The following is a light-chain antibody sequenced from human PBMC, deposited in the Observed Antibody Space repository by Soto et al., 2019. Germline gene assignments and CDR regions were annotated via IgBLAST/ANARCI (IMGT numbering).Light chain of an antibody. CDR3: QQLHSYSLT. CDR1: QGIGSY. J-gene: IGKJ4*01. CDR2: DAS. Sequence: IKLNQSPASLSASVRDRVTITCRASQGIGSYLAWYQQKPGKAPRLLIYDASTLQSGVPSRLSGSGSETDFTLTISSLQPEDSATYYCQQLHSYSLTFGGGTKVDI. V-gene: IGKV1-9*01.